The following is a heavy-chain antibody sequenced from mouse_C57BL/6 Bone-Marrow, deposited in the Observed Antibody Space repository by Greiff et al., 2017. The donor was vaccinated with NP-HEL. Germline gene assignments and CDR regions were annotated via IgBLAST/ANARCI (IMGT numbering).Heavy chain of an antibody. J-gene: IGHJ3*01. CDR1: GYSITSGYY. V-gene: IGHV3-6*01. D-gene: IGHD3-2*02. Sequence: VQLKESGPGLVKPSQSLSLTCSVTGYSITSGYYWNWIRQFPGNKLEWMGYISYDGSNNYNPSLKNRISITRDTSKNQFFLKLNSVTTEDTATYYCARPDSSGYVWFAYWGQGTLVTVSA. CDR2: ISYDGSN. CDR3: ARPDSSGYVWFAY.